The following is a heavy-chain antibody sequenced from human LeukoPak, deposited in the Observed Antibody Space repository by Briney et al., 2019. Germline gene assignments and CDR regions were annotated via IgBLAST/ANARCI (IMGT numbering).Heavy chain of an antibody. CDR1: GGTFSSYA. D-gene: IGHD2-2*01. CDR2: IIPIFGTA. J-gene: IGHJ4*02. V-gene: IGHV1-69*13. CDR3: ARDLRYCSSTSCYYYFDY. Sequence: ASVKVSCKASGGTFSSYAISWVRQAPGQGLEWMVGIIPIFGTANYAQKFQGRVTITADESTSTAYMELSSLRSEDTAVYYCARDLRYCSSTSCYYYFDYWGQGTLVTVSS.